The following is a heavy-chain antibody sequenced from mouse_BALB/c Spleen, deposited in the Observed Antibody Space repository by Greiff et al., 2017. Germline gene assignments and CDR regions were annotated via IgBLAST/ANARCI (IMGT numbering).Heavy chain of an antibody. D-gene: IGHD2-1*01. CDR2: INPGSGGT. CDR3: ARSGNYGGFAY. J-gene: IGHJ3*01. CDR1: GYAFTNYL. Sequence: VMLVESGAELVRPGTSVKVSCKASGYAFTNYLIEWVKQRPGQGLEWIGVINPGSGGTNYNEKFKGKATLTADKSSSTAYMQLSSLTSDDSAVYFCARSGNYGGFAYWGQGTLVTVSA. V-gene: IGHV1-54*03.